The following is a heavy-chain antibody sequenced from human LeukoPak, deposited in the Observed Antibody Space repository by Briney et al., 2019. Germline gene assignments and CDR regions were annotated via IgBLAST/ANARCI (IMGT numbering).Heavy chain of an antibody. CDR2: IYPGDSDT. CDR3: ARHLGRSQLDY. Sequence: GESLKISCKGSGYSFINYWIGWVRQMPGKGLEWMGIIYPGDSDTRYSPSFQGQVTISTEKSISTAYLQWSSLKASDTAMYYCARHLGRSQLDYWGQGTLVTVSS. CDR1: GYSFINYW. J-gene: IGHJ4*02. D-gene: IGHD1-26*01. V-gene: IGHV5-51*01.